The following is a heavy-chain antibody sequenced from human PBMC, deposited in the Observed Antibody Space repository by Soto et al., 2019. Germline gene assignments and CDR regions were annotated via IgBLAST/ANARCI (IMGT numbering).Heavy chain of an antibody. J-gene: IGHJ6*02. Sequence: QVQLQESGPGLVKPSETLSLTCTVSGGSVSSGSYYWSWIRQPPGKGLEWIGYIYYSGSTNYNPSLKSRVTISVDTPKNQFSLELSSVTAADTAVYYCARGIEGWYQGRYYYGMDVWGQGTTVTVSS. CDR2: IYYSGST. V-gene: IGHV4-61*01. CDR3: ARGIEGWYQGRYYYGMDV. CDR1: GGSVSSGSYY. D-gene: IGHD6-19*01.